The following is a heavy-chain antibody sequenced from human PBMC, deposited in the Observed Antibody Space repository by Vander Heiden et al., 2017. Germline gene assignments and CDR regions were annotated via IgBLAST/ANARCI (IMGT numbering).Heavy chain of an antibody. CDR3: ARLPQLEFYYYYGMDV. CDR1: GYSFTSYW. Sequence: LFQSGAEVKKPGESLKISCKGSGYSFTSYWIGWVRQMPGKGLEWMGIIYPGDSDTRYSPSFQGQVTISADKSISTAYLQWSSLKASDTAMYYCARLPQLEFYYYYGMDVWGQGTTVTVSS. V-gene: IGHV5-51*01. J-gene: IGHJ6*02. D-gene: IGHD6-13*01. CDR2: IYPGDSDT.